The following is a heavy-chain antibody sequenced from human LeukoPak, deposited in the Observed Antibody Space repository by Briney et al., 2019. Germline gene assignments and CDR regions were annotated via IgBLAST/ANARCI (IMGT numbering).Heavy chain of an antibody. J-gene: IGHJ5*02. Sequence: PGGSLRLSCAASGFTFSDYYMSWIRQAPGKGLEWVSYISSSGSTIYYADSVKGRFTISRDNAKNSLYLQMNSLRAEDTAVYYCARDQCLSSGSCYEETRFDPWGQGTLVTVSS. V-gene: IGHV3-11*01. D-gene: IGHD2-15*01. CDR1: GFTFSDYY. CDR2: ISSSGSTI. CDR3: ARDQCLSSGSCYEETRFDP.